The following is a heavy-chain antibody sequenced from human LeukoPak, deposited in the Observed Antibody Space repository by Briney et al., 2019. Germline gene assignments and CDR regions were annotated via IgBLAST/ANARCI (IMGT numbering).Heavy chain of an antibody. CDR2: INPNSGGT. CDR1: GYTFTGYY. D-gene: IGHD6-13*01. V-gene: IGHV1-2*02. CDR3: ARDLYSSSWSDAFDI. J-gene: IGHJ3*02. Sequence: GASVKVSCKASGYTFTGYYMHWVRQAPGQGLEWMGWINPNSGGTNYAQKFQGRVTMTRDMSTSTVYMELSSLRSEDTAVYYCARDLYSSSWSDAFDIWGQGTMVTVSS.